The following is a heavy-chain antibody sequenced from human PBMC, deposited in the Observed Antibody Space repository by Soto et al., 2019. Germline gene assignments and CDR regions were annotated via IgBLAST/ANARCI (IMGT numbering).Heavy chain of an antibody. CDR1: GFTFSSYG. V-gene: IGHV3-30*18. D-gene: IGHD1-26*01. CDR3: AKVPLVGATTGTLDY. CDR2: ISYDGSNK. Sequence: PGGSLRLSCAASGFTFSSYGMHWVRQAPGKGLEWVAVISYDGSNKYYADSVKGRFTISRGNSKNTLYLQMNSLRAEDTAVYYCAKVPLVGATTGTLDYWGQGTLVTVSS. J-gene: IGHJ4*02.